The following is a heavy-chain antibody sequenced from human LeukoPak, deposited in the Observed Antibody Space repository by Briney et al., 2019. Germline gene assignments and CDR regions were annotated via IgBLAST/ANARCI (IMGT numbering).Heavy chain of an antibody. Sequence: GGSLRLSCAASGFTFDDYAMHWVRQAPGKGLEWVSGISWNSGSIDYADSVKGRFTISRDNAKNSLYLQMNSLRAEDTALYYCAKDSGTWSEFDYWGQGTLVTVSS. V-gene: IGHV3-9*01. CDR2: ISWNSGSI. CDR1: GFTFDDYA. J-gene: IGHJ4*02. D-gene: IGHD6-13*01. CDR3: AKDSGTWSEFDY.